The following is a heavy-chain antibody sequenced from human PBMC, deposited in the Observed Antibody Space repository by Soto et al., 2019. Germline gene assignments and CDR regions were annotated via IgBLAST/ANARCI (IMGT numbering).Heavy chain of an antibody. J-gene: IGHJ5*02. CDR3: AKDRRGANWFDP. CDR1: GFTFSSYA. D-gene: IGHD4-17*01. Sequence: PGGSLRLSCAASGFTFSSYAMSWVRQAPGRGLEWVSAISGSGGSTYYADSVKGRFTISRDNSKNTLYLQMNSLRAEDTAVYYCAKDRRGANWFDPWGQGTLVTAPQ. V-gene: IGHV3-23*01. CDR2: ISGSGGST.